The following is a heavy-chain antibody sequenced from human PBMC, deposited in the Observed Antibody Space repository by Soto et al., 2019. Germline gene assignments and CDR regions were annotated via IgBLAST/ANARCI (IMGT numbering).Heavy chain of an antibody. D-gene: IGHD3-3*01. CDR1: GFTFSSYS. J-gene: IGHJ6*02. Sequence: EVQLVESGGGLVKPGGSLRLSCAASGFTFSSYSMNWVRQAPGKGLEWVSSISSSSSYIYYADSVKGRFTISRDNAKNSLYLQMNSLRAEDTAVYYCARWRYYDLWSGYYSHYYYGMYVWGQGTTVTVSS. V-gene: IGHV3-21*01. CDR2: ISSSSSYI. CDR3: ARWRYYDLWSGYYSHYYYGMYV.